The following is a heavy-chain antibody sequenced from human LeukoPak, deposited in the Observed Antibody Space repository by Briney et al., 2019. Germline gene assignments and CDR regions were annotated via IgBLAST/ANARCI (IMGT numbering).Heavy chain of an antibody. D-gene: IGHD1-26*01. CDR2: IYYSGST. V-gene: IGHV4-59*01. CDR3: ASAGDSPGELPDY. CDR1: GGSISSYY. Sequence: PSETLSLTCTVSGGSISSYYWSWIRQPPGKGLEWIGYIYYSGSTNYNPSLKSRVTISVDTSKNQFSLKLSSVTAADTAVYYCASAGDSPGELPDYWGQGTLVTVSS. J-gene: IGHJ4*02.